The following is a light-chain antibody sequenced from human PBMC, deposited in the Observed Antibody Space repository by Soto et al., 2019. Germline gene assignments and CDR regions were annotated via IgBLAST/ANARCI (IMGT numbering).Light chain of an antibody. V-gene: IGKV1-27*01. J-gene: IGKJ3*01. CDR3: QNFDSAAFT. CDR2: AAS. Sequence: DIQMTQSPSSLSASVGDRVTITCRASQDISNYLAWYQQRPGKVPKLLIYAASTLQSDVPSRFSGSGSGTAFTLTISSLLPEDVATYYCQNFDSAAFTFGPGTKVDIK. CDR1: QDISNY.